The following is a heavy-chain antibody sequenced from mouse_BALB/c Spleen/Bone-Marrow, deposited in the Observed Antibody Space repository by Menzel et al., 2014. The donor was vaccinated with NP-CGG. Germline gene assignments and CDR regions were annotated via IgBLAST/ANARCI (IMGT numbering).Heavy chain of an antibody. D-gene: IGHD2-4*01. CDR3: ARDDYDAFAY. V-gene: IGHV1-7*01. CDR1: GYTFTSYW. Sequence: QVQLQQSGAELAKPGASVKMSCKASGYTFTSYWMHWIKQRPGQGLEWIGYINPSTGYTEYNQTFNGKGTLTAVKSTATAYMHLSSLTSENSAVDYCARDDYDAFAYWGQGTRVTVTA. J-gene: IGHJ3*01. CDR2: INPSTGYT.